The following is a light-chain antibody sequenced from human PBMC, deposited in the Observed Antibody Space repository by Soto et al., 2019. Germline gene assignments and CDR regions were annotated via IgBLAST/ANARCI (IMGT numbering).Light chain of an antibody. CDR3: QNYNYYSQFT. V-gene: IGKV1-27*01. J-gene: IGKJ3*01. CDR1: QDIAHY. Sequence: DIQMTQSPSSLSASIGDRVTITCRASQDIAHYLAWYQQKPGKAPKLLIYAASSLKLGVTSRYSGSGVGTEFTLTITSLQPEDVAIYSCQNYNYYSQFTFGPGTRVDIK. CDR2: AAS.